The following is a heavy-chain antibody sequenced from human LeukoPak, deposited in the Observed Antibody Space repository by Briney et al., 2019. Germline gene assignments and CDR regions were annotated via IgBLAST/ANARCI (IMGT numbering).Heavy chain of an antibody. CDR1: GFIVNSNY. J-gene: IGHJ5*02. V-gene: IGHV3-66*01. Sequence: GGSLRLSCAASGFIVNSNYMSWVRQAPGKGLECVSFIHSGGSTYYADSVKGRFTISRDNSKNTLYLQMNSLRAEDTAVYYCARDRVGAYCSGGSCYPLGNWFDPWGQGTLVTVSS. CDR2: IHSGGST. D-gene: IGHD2-15*01. CDR3: ARDRVGAYCSGGSCYPLGNWFDP.